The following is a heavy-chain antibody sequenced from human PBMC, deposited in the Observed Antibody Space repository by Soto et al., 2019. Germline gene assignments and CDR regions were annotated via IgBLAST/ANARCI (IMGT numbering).Heavy chain of an antibody. CDR2: ISAYNGNT. CDR1: GYASTSYG. D-gene: IGHD4-17*01. V-gene: IGHV1-18*01. J-gene: IGHJ6*02. CDR3: ARDTYGDDFGYYYYGMDV. Sequence: ASVKVSCTASGYASTSYGISWLRQAPVQGLEWMGWISAYNGNTNYEQKLQGRVTMTTDTSTSTAYMELRILISDDTAVYYCARDTYGDDFGYYYYGMDVWGQGTTVTVSS.